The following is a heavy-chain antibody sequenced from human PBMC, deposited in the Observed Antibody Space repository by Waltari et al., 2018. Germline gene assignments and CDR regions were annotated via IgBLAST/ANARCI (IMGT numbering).Heavy chain of an antibody. CDR1: GGSISSGDYY. CDR3: ATESPSIFGVVMDAFDI. D-gene: IGHD3-3*01. V-gene: IGHV4-30-4*08. Sequence: QVQLQESGPGLVKPSQTLSLTCTVSGGSISSGDYYWSWIRQPPGKGLEWIGYIYYSGSTYYNPSLKSRVTISVDTSKNQFSLKLSSVTAADTAVYYCATESPSIFGVVMDAFDIWGQGTMVTVSS. CDR2: IYYSGST. J-gene: IGHJ3*02.